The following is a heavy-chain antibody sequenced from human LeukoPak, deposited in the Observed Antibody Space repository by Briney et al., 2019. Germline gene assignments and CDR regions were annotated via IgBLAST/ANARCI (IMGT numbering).Heavy chain of an antibody. CDR3: ASSNPCYSSSWRPYNWFDP. V-gene: IGHV1-2*02. J-gene: IGHJ5*02. CDR1: GYTFTGYY. CDR2: INPNSGGT. Sequence: ASVKVPCKASGYTFTGYYMHWVRQAPGQGLEWMGWINPNSGGTNYAQKFQGRVTMTRDTSISTAYMELSRLRSDDTAVYYCASSNPCYSSSWRPYNWFDPWGQGTLVTVSS. D-gene: IGHD6-13*01.